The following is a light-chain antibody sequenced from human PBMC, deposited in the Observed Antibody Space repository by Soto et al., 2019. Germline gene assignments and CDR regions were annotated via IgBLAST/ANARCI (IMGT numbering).Light chain of an antibody. CDR3: SSYTSSSTRGV. V-gene: IGLV2-14*01. CDR2: DVS. Sequence: QSVLTQPASVSGSPGQSITISCTGTSSDVGGYNYVSWYQQHPGKAPKLMIYDVSNRPSGVSNRFSGSKYGNTASLTISGLQAEDEADYYCSSYTSSSTRGVFGGGTKLTVL. CDR1: SSDVGGYNY. J-gene: IGLJ2*01.